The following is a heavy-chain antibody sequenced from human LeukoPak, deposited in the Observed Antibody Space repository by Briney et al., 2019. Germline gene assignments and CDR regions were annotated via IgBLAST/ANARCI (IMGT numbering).Heavy chain of an antibody. CDR3: ARVLATGGVTYYFDY. CDR2: ISSSSSYT. Sequence: GGSLRLSCAASGFTFSDYYMSRSREAPGKGLGWVLYISSSSSYTNYADSVKGRFPISRDNAKNSMFLQMNSLRAEDTAVYYCARVLATGGVTYYFDYWGQGTLVTVSS. D-gene: IGHD5-12*01. V-gene: IGHV3-11*06. CDR1: GFTFSDYY. J-gene: IGHJ4*02.